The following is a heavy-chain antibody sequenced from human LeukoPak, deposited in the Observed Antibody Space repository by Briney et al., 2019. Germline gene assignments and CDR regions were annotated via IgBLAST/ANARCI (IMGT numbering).Heavy chain of an antibody. D-gene: IGHD6-6*01. CDR2: INPNSGGT. J-gene: IGHJ4*02. V-gene: IGHV1-2*04. Sequence: ASVKVSCKASGYTFTGYYMHWVRQAPGQGLEWMGWINPNSGGTNYAQKFQGWVTMTRDTSISTAYMELSSLRSEDTAVYYCARGRSSSAPYFDYWGQGTLVTVSS. CDR1: GYTFTGYY. CDR3: ARGRSSSAPYFDY.